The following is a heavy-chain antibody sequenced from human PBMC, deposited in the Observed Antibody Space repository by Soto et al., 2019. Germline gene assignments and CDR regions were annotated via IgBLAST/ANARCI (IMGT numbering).Heavy chain of an antibody. V-gene: IGHV1-2*04. CDR3: ARGDSTDCSNGVCSFFYNHDMDV. J-gene: IGHJ6*02. CDR2: INPNSGGT. Sequence: ASVQVSCKASGYTFTGYYMHWVRQAPGQGPEWMGWINPNSGGTSTAQKFQDWVTMTTDTSISTASMELTRLTSDDTAIYYCARGDSTDCSNGVCSFFYNHDMDVWGQGTTVTVSS. D-gene: IGHD2-8*01. CDR1: GYTFTGYY.